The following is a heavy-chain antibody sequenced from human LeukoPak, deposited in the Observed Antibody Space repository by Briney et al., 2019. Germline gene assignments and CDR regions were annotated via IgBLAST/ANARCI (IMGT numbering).Heavy chain of an antibody. CDR1: GFTFSSYA. V-gene: IGHV3-30-3*01. J-gene: IGHJ6*02. Sequence: HPGGSLRLSCAASGFTFSSYAMHWVRQAPGNGLEWVAVISYDGSNKYYADSVKGRFTISRDNSKNTLYLQMNSLRAEDTAVYYCARGSSSSHYYYGMDVWGQGTTVTVSS. D-gene: IGHD6-6*01. CDR2: ISYDGSNK. CDR3: ARGSSSSHYYYGMDV.